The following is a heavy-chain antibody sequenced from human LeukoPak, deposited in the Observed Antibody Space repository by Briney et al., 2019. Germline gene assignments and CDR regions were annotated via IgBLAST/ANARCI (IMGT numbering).Heavy chain of an antibody. J-gene: IGHJ4*02. V-gene: IGHV3-30*18. CDR3: ANALDDFGGG. Sequence: GRSLRLSCVASGFSFSGYGIHWARQAPGKGLEWVAVISYDGSNKYYADSVKGRFTVSRDNSKNTLYLQMNSLRTEDTAVYYCANALDDFGGGWGQGTLVTVSS. CDR1: GFSFSGYG. D-gene: IGHD4-23*01. CDR2: ISYDGSNK.